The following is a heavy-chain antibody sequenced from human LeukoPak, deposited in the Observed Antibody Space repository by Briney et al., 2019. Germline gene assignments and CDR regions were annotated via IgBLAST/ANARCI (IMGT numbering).Heavy chain of an antibody. V-gene: IGHV1-2*04. J-gene: IGHJ3*02. CDR3: ARAYYYDSSGYQIRGDAFDI. CDR2: INPNSGGT. Sequence: ASVKVSCKASGYTFTGYYMHWVRQAPGQGLEWMGWINPNSGGTNYAQKFQGWVTMTRDTSISTAYMELSRLRSDDTAVYYCARAYYYDSSGYQIRGDAFDIWGQGTMVTVSS. D-gene: IGHD3-22*01. CDR1: GYTFTGYY.